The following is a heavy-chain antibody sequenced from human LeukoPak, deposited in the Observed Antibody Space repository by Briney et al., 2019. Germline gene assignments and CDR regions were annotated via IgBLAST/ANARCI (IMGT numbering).Heavy chain of an antibody. Sequence: TSGESLKISCKGSGYSYNSYWIGWVRQLPGKGLEWMGIIYLADSDARYSPSFQGQVSFSADRSINTAYLQWSSLRASDTAMYYCARPKTETGYDAFDIWGQGTMVTVSS. CDR3: ARPKTETGYDAFDI. J-gene: IGHJ3*02. V-gene: IGHV5-51*01. CDR2: IYLADSDA. D-gene: IGHD2-15*01. CDR1: GYSYNSYW.